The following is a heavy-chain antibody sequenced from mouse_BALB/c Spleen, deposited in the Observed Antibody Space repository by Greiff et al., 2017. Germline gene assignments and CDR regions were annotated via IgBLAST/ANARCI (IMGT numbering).Heavy chain of an antibody. CDR3: ERLRRPGDY. J-gene: IGHJ2*01. CDR1: GYTFTSYW. CDR2: INPSTGYT. Sequence: VQLQQSGAELAKPGASVKMSCKASGYTFTSYWMHWVKQRPGQGLEWIGYINPSTGYTEYNQKFKDKATLTADKSSSTAYMQLSSLTSEDSAVYYCERLRRPGDYWGQGTTLTVSA. D-gene: IGHD1-2*01. V-gene: IGHV1-7*01.